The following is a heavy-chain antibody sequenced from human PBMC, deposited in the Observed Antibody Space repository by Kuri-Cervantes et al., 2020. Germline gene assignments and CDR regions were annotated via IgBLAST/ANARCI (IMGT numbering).Heavy chain of an antibody. V-gene: IGHV3-30*02. CDR3: ARDGTIFWIPVMDV. CDR1: GFTFRTYG. Sequence: GGSLRLSCAASGFTFRTYGIHWVRQAPGKGLEWVAFIQFDGSNDKYYSESVKGRFTISRDNAKNSLYLQMNSLRAEDTAVYYCARDGTIFWIPVMDVWGKGTTVTVSS. CDR2: IQFDGSNDK. J-gene: IGHJ6*04. D-gene: IGHD3-9*01.